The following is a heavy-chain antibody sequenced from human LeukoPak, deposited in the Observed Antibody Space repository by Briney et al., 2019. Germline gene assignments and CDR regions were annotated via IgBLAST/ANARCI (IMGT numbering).Heavy chain of an antibody. Sequence: SETLSLTCTVSGTSISRSGYYWSWIRQHPGKGLECIGFTYYSGSTHYNPSLESRVTISVDTSKNQFSLKLSSVTAADTAVYYCARRRRFLKYYYYYGMDVWGQGTTVTVSS. V-gene: IGHV4-39*01. CDR3: ARRRRFLKYYYYYGMDV. CDR2: TYYSGST. CDR1: GTSISRSGYY. D-gene: IGHD3-3*01. J-gene: IGHJ6*02.